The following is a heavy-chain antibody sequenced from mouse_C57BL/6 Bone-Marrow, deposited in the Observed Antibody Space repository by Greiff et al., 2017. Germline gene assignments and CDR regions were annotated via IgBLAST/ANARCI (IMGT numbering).Heavy chain of an antibody. V-gene: IGHV3-1*01. CDR1: GYSITSGYD. J-gene: IGHJ3*01. D-gene: IGHD4-1*01. Sequence: EVQGVESGPGMVKPSQSLSLTCTVTGYSITSGYDWHWIRHFPGNKLEWMGYISYSGSTNYNPSLKSRISITHDTSKNHFFLKLNSVTTEDTATYYCARGGSNWGFAYWGQGTLVTVSA. CDR2: ISYSGST. CDR3: ARGGSNWGFAY.